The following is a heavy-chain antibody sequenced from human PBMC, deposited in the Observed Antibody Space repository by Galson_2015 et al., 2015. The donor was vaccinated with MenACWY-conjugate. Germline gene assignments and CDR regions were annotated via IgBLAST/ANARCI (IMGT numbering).Heavy chain of an antibody. Sequence: SLRLSCAASGFTFSGYAMTWVRQAPGKGLEWVSVISGSGGTIYYAESVKGRFTISRDNSKNTLFLEMNSLRAEDTAVYYCAKKFGSSSWFDPWGQGTLVTVSS. J-gene: IGHJ5*02. CDR2: ISGSGGTI. V-gene: IGHV3-23*01. CDR1: GFTFSGYA. CDR3: AKKFGSSSWFDP. D-gene: IGHD6-13*01.